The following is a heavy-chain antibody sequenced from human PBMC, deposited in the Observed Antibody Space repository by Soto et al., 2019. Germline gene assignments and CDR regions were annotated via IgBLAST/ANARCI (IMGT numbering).Heavy chain of an antibody. V-gene: IGHV1-18*01. CDR1: GYTFTSYG. CDR2: IRAYNGNT. J-gene: IGHJ4*02. Sequence: AQVKVSCKASGYTFTSYGISWVRQAPGQGLEWMGWIRAYNGNTNYAQKLQGRVTMTTDTSTSTAYMELRSLRSDDTAVYFCGRDVRRDYFGYWGQGSLVTGSS. CDR3: GRDVRRDYFGY.